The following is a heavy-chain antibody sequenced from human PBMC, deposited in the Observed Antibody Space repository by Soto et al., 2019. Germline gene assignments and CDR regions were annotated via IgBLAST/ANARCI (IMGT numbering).Heavy chain of an antibody. CDR2: IYYSGNT. D-gene: IGHD1-7*01. J-gene: IGHJ4*02. CDR3: AKRPLELHMYDY. V-gene: IGHV4-59*12. Sequence: SETLSLTCTVSGGSISSYYWSWIRQPPGKELEWIGYIYYSGNTNYSPSLASRVTISVDTSKNQFSLKLTSVTAEDTAVYYCAKRPLELHMYDYWGQGTLVTVSS. CDR1: GGSISSYY.